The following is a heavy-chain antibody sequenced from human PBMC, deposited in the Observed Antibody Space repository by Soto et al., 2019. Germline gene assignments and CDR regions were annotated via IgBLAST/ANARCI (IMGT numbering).Heavy chain of an antibody. V-gene: IGHV1-18*01. CDR3: GRSSSMLGAGLSGS. CDR2: VSGYNYNT. CDR1: GYSFRSYG. Sequence: QVQLEQSGPEVKKSGASVKVSCKASGYSFRSYGINWVRQAPGQGLEWIGCVSGYNYNTKYAQKLQSRITVTTDTSTTAAYMELRSLRSDDSAVYYCGRSSSMLGAGLSGSWGRGTLVTVSS. J-gene: IGHJ5*02. D-gene: IGHD2-8*01.